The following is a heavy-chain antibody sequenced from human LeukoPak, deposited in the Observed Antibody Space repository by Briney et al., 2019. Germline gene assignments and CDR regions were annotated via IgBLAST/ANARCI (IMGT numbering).Heavy chain of an antibody. D-gene: IGHD3-16*01. V-gene: IGHV3-7*03. CDR2: INHNGNVN. CDR3: ARGGGLDV. Sequence: GGSLRLSCAASGFTFSSYWMNWARQAPGKGLEWVASINHNGNVNYYVDSVKGRVTISRDNAKNSLYLQMSNLRAEDTAVYFCARGGGLDVWGQGATVTVSS. J-gene: IGHJ6*02. CDR1: GFTFSSYW.